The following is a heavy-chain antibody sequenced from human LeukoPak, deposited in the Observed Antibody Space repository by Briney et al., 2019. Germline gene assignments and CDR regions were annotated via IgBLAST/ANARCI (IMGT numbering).Heavy chain of an antibody. CDR3: ASARTDYFDY. Sequence: SETLSLTCTVSGGSISTYYWTWIRQPPGMGLEWIGYIYYSGSTNYNPSLKSRVTISVDTSKNQFSLKLSSVTAADTAVYYCASARTDYFDYWGQGTLVTVSS. V-gene: IGHV4-59*01. CDR1: GGSISTYY. D-gene: IGHD1-1*01. CDR2: IYYSGST. J-gene: IGHJ4*02.